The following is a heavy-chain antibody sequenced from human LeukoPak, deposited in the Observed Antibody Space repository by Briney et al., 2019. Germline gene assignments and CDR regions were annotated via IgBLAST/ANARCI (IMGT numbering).Heavy chain of an antibody. CDR2: IYHSGST. Sequence: SETLSLTCAVSGGSISRSNWWSWVRQPPGKGLEWIGEIYHSGSTNYNPSLKSRVTISVDKSKNQFSLKLSSVTAADTAVYYCARLRGYSGYAVDYWGQGTLVTVSS. V-gene: IGHV4-4*02. CDR3: ARLRGYSGYAVDY. J-gene: IGHJ4*02. D-gene: IGHD5-12*01. CDR1: GGSISRSNW.